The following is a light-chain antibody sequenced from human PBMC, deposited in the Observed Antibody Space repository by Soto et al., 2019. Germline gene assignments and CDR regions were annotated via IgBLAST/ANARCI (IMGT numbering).Light chain of an antibody. V-gene: IGLV1-47*01. CDR1: SSNIGSNY. Sequence: QSVLTQPPSASGTPGQRVTISCSGSSSNIGSNYVYWYQQLPGTAPKLLIYRNNQRPSGVPDRFSGSKSGTSASLAISGLRSEDEADCYCAAWDDSLSAWVFGGGTKVTVL. CDR3: AAWDDSLSAWV. J-gene: IGLJ3*02. CDR2: RNN.